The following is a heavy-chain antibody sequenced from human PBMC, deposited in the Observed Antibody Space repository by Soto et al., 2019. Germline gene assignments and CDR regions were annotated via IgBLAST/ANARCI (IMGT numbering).Heavy chain of an antibody. CDR3: VRTAPGGDPGYFDY. CDR2: IYYSGST. CDR1: GGSISSGGYY. D-gene: IGHD2-21*02. Sequence: PSETLSLTCTVSGGSISSGGYYWSWIRQHPGKGLEWIGYIYYSGSTYYNPSLKSRVTISVDTSKNQFSLKLSSVTAADTAVYYCVRTAPGGDPGYFDYRGQRTLVTVSS. V-gene: IGHV4-31*03. J-gene: IGHJ4*02.